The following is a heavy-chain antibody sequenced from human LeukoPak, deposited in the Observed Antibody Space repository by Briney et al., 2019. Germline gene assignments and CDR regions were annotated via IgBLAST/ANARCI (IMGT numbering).Heavy chain of an antibody. CDR1: GFTVSSSY. CDR3: ARDRGSITYSSSWYDAFDI. D-gene: IGHD6-13*01. J-gene: IGHJ3*02. CDR2: IYSGGST. Sequence: PGGSLRLSCAASGFTVSSSYMSWVRQAPGKGLEWVSVIYSGGSTYYADSVKGRSTISRDNSKNTLYLQMNSLRAEDTAVYYCARDRGSITYSSSWYDAFDIWGQGTMVTVSS. V-gene: IGHV3-53*01.